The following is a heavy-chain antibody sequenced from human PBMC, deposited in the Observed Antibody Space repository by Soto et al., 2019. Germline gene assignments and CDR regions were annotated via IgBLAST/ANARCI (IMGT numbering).Heavy chain of an antibody. CDR1: GYTFTGYD. CDR2: MNPNSGNT. V-gene: IGHV1-8*01. Sequence: ASVKVSCKASGYTFTGYDINWVRQATGQGLEWMGWMNPNSGNTGYAQKFQGRVTMTRNTSISTAYMELSSLRSEDTAVYYCARGIAAAGMDYYYYMDVWGKGTTVTVSS. J-gene: IGHJ6*03. CDR3: ARGIAAAGMDYYYYMDV. D-gene: IGHD6-13*01.